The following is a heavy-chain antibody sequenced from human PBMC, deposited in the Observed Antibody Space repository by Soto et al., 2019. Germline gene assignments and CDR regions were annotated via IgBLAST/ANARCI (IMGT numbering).Heavy chain of an antibody. CDR2: IIPIFGTA. Sequence: CKASGGTFSSYAISWVRQAPGQGLEWMGGIIPIFGTANYAQKFQGRVTITADKSTSTAYMELSSLRSEDTAVYYCAGGGYSYGFHYGMDVWGPGTTVTVSS. CDR3: AGGGYSYGFHYGMDV. V-gene: IGHV1-69*06. D-gene: IGHD5-18*01. J-gene: IGHJ6*02. CDR1: GGTFSSYA.